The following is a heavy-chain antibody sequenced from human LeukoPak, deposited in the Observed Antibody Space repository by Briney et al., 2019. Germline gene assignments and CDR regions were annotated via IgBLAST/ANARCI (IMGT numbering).Heavy chain of an antibody. Sequence: GGSLRLSCAASGFTFSNACMSWVRQAPGKGLEWVGRIKSKTDGGTTDDAAPVKGSFTISRDDSKNTLYLQMNSLKTEDTAVYYCTSPYLPYCMSTSCYWGGSFDPWGQGTLVTVSS. D-gene: IGHD2-2*01. CDR1: GFTFSNAC. CDR3: TSPYLPYCMSTSCYWGGSFDP. V-gene: IGHV3-15*01. J-gene: IGHJ5*01. CDR2: IKSKTDGGTT.